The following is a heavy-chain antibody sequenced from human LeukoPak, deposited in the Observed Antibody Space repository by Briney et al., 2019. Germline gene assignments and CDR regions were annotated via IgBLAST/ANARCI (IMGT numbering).Heavy chain of an antibody. CDR1: GYSISSGYY. D-gene: IGHD3-16*02. Sequence: SETLSLTCTVSGYSISSGYYWGWTRQPPGKGLEWIGSIYHSGSTFYNPSLKSRVTISVDTSKNQFSLNLSSVTAADTAVYYCARAPFTFGGVIDTAGGYYFDYWGQGTLVTVSS. V-gene: IGHV4-38-2*02. CDR3: ARAPFTFGGVIDTAGGYYFDY. J-gene: IGHJ4*02. CDR2: IYHSGST.